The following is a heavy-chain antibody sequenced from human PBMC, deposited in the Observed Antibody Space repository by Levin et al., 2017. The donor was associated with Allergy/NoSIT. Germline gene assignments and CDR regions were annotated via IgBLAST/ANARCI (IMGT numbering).Heavy chain of an antibody. V-gene: IGHV1-8*01. D-gene: IGHD3-3*01. CDR3: ARGPIQSAGDAFDI. CDR1: GYTFTSYD. CDR2: MNPNSGNT. J-gene: IGHJ3*02. Sequence: AASVKVSCKASGYTFTSYDINWVRQATGQGLEWMGWMNPNSGNTGYAQKFQGRVTMTRNTSISTAYMELSSLRSEDTAVYYCARGPIQSAGDAFDIWGQGTMVTVSS.